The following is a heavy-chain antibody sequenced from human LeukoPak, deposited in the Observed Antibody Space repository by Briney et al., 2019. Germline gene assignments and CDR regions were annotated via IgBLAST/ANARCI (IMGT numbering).Heavy chain of an antibody. CDR3: ARVGRFLEWFPSYFDY. CDR1: GFTFSSYW. Sequence: GGSLRLSCAASGFTFSSYWMHWVRQAPGKGLVWVSRLYTDGSSTSNADSVKGRFTISSDNAKSTLYLQTNSLRAEDTAVYYCARVGRFLEWFPSYFDYWGQGTLVTVSS. D-gene: IGHD3-3*01. CDR2: LYTDGSST. J-gene: IGHJ4*02. V-gene: IGHV3-74*01.